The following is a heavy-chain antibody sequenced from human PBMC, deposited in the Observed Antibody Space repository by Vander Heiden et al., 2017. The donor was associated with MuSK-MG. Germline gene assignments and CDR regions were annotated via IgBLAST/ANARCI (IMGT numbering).Heavy chain of an antibody. V-gene: IGHV4-30-4*01. J-gene: IGHJ5*02. CDR2: IYYSGST. D-gene: IGHD4-4*01. Sequence: QVQLQESGPGLVKPSQTLSLTCTVPGGSISSGDYYWSWIRQPPGKGLEWIGYIYYSGSTYYNPSLKSRVTISVDTSKNQFSLKLSSVTAADTAVYDCARAQAVTTHNWFDPWGQGTLGNVSS. CDR1: GGSISSGDYY. CDR3: ARAQAVTTHNWFDP.